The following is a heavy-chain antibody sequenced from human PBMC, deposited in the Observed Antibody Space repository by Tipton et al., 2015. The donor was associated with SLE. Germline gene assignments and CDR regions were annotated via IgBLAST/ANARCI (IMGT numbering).Heavy chain of an antibody. CDR2: INPNSGGT. CDR1: GYTFTGYY. Sequence: QSGAEVKKPGASVKVSCKASGYTFTGYYMHWVRQAPGQGLEWMGRINPNSGGTNYAQKFQGRVTITTDESTSTAYMELSSLRSEDTAVYYCASRRSSTSCYDYWGQGTLVTVSS. V-gene: IGHV1-2*06. D-gene: IGHD2-2*01. J-gene: IGHJ4*02. CDR3: ASRRSSTSCYDY.